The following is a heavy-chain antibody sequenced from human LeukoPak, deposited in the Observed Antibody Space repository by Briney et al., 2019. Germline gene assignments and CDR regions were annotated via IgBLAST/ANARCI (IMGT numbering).Heavy chain of an antibody. CDR2: ISWNSGSI. V-gene: IGHV3-9*01. CDR3: AKGGWGYYYGSGSYPQFDY. J-gene: IGHJ4*02. CDR1: GFTFDDYA. D-gene: IGHD3-10*01. Sequence: GGSLRLSCAASGFTFDDYAMHWVRQAPGKGLEWVSGISWNSGSIGYADSVKGRFTISRDNAKNSLYLQMNSLRAEDTALYYYAKGGWGYYYGSGSYPQFDYWGQGTLVTVSS.